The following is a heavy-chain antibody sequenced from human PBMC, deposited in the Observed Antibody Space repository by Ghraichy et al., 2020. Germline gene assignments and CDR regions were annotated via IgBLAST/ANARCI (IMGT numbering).Heavy chain of an antibody. D-gene: IGHD3-22*01. CDR3: AKAKDYYDSSGYYFQS. V-gene: IGHV3-21*01. Sequence: GSLRLSCAASGFTFSSYTMTWIRQAPGKGLEWVSSISRDSIHIHYADSMEGRFTISRDNARSSLFLQMNSLRAEDTAVYYCAKAKDYYDSSGYYFQSWGQGTLVTVSS. J-gene: IGHJ4*02. CDR1: GFTFSSYT. CDR2: ISRDSIHI.